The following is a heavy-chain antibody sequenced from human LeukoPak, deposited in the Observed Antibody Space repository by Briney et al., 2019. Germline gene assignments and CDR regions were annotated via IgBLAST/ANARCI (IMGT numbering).Heavy chain of an antibody. CDR1: GGSISSGSYY. V-gene: IGHV4-61*02. CDR3: ARTYCSSTSCYPGDYYYYYMDV. J-gene: IGHJ6*03. Sequence: SQTLSLTCTVSGGSISSGSYYWSWIRQPAGKGLEWIGRIYTSGSTNYNPSLKSRVTISVDTSKNQFSLKLSSVTAADTAVYYCARTYCSSTSCYPGDYYYYYMDVWGKGTTVTVSS. D-gene: IGHD2-2*01. CDR2: IYTSGST.